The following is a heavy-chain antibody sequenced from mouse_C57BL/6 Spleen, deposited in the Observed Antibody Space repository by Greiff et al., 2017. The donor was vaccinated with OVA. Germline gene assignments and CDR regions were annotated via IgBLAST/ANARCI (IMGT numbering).Heavy chain of an antibody. Sequence: QVQLQQPGAELVRPGSSVKLSCKASGYTFTSYWMHWVKQRPIQGLEWIGNIDPSDSETHYNQKFKDKATLTVDKSSSTAYMQLSSLTSEDSAVYYCARELRLSYYYAMDYWGHGTSVTVSS. CDR1: GYTFTSYW. CDR3: ARELRLSYYYAMDY. V-gene: IGHV1-52*01. J-gene: IGHJ4*01. CDR2: IDPSDSET. D-gene: IGHD3-2*02.